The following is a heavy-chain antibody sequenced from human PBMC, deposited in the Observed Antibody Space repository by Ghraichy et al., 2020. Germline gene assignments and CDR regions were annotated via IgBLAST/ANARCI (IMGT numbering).Heavy chain of an antibody. V-gene: IGHV4-39*01. J-gene: IGHJ4*02. D-gene: IGHD3-22*01. CDR1: GGSIRDINSSWGTTYY. Sequence: SQTLSLTCLVSGGSIRDINSSWGTTYYWAWIRQSPGKGLEWIATVSNTGTTYYNPSLKSRVTISVDTSKNQFSLKVKSMSAADTALYYCARLRGGDSRGYYSDFDTWGQGTLVTVSS. CDR3: ARLRGGDSRGYYSDFDT. CDR2: VSNTGTT.